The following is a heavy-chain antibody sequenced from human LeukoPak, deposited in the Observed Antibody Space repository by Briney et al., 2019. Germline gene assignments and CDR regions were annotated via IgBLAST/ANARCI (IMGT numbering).Heavy chain of an antibody. D-gene: IGHD1-26*01. J-gene: IGHJ3*02. Sequence: GESLKISCKGSGYSFTSYWIGWVRQMPGKGLEWMGIIYPGDSDTRYSPSFQGQVTISAGKSISTAYQQWSSLKASDTAMYYCARPAYSGSYSFAFDIWGQGTMVTVSS. V-gene: IGHV5-51*01. CDR2: IYPGDSDT. CDR1: GYSFTSYW. CDR3: ARPAYSGSYSFAFDI.